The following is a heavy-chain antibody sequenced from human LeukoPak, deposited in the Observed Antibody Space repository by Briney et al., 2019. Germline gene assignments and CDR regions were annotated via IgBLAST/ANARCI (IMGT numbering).Heavy chain of an antibody. D-gene: IGHD6-13*01. Sequence: PGGSLRLSCAVSGFSFSNYAMSWVRQAPGKGLEWVSSISSSSSYIYYADSVKGRFTISRDNAKNSLYLQMNSLRAEDTAEYYCAKQTSSSPSLDYWGQGTLVTVSS. V-gene: IGHV3-21*01. CDR2: ISSSSSYI. CDR1: GFSFSNYA. CDR3: AKQTSSSPSLDY. J-gene: IGHJ4*02.